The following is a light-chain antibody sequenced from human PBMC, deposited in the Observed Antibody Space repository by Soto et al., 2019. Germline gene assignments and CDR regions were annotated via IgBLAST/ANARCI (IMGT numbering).Light chain of an antibody. J-gene: IGKJ5*01. CDR1: QSISSY. Sequence: EIQRTQSPSSLSASVVDRVTRTCRESQSISSYLNWYQQKPGKAPKLLIYAASSLQSGVPSRFSDSGSGTDFTLTISSLQPEDFATYYCQQSYSTPSITFGQGTRLEIK. CDR2: AAS. CDR3: QQSYSTPSIT. V-gene: IGKV1-39*01.